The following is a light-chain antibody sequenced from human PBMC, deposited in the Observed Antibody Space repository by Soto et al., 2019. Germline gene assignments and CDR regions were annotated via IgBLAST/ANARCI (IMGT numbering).Light chain of an antibody. CDR3: QKYNRAPWT. V-gene: IGKV1-27*01. J-gene: IGKJ1*01. CDR1: LGISNY. CDR2: AAS. Sequence: DIQMTQSPVSLSASVGDRVTITCRASLGISNYLAWYQHHPGKVPKLLIYAASTLQSGVPSRFSCSGSGADFTLTISGLQPEDVATYYCQKYNRAPWTFGQGNKVAIK.